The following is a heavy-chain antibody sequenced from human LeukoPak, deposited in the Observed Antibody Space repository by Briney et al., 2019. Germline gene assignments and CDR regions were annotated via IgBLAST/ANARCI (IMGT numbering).Heavy chain of an antibody. Sequence: SQTLSLTCTVSGGSISSGGYYWSWIRQHPGKGLEWIGYIYYSGSTYYNPSLKSRVTISVDTSKNQFSLKLSSVTAADTAVYYCARGIGSGWYGLKASSYSDYWGQGTLVTVSS. CDR3: ARGIGSGWYGLKASSYSDY. J-gene: IGHJ4*02. D-gene: IGHD6-19*01. CDR1: GGSISSGGYY. V-gene: IGHV4-31*03. CDR2: IYYSGST.